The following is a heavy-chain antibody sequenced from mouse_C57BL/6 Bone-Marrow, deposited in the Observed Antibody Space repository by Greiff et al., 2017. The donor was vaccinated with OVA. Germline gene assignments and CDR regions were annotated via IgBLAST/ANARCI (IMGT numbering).Heavy chain of an antibody. CDR1: GFTFSSYG. CDR2: ISSGGSYT. CDR3: ARRAVTTMRDFDY. D-gene: IGHD2-5*01. J-gene: IGHJ2*01. Sequence: EVQLQESGGDLVKPGGSLKLSCAASGFTFSSYGMSWVRQTPDKRLEWVATISSGGSYTYYPDSVKGRFTISRDNAKNTLYLQMSSLKSEDTAMYYCARRAVTTMRDFDYWGQGTTLTVSS. V-gene: IGHV5-6*01.